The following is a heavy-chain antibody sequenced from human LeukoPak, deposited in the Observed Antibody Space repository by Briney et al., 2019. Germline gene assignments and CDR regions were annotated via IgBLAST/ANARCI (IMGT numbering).Heavy chain of an antibody. J-gene: IGHJ4*02. CDR1: GFTFSSYA. V-gene: IGHV3-23*01. CDR2: ISGSGGST. D-gene: IGHD6-19*01. CDR3: ARGVRIAVAGYVDY. Sequence: GGSLRLSCAASGFTFSSYAMSWVRQAPGKGLEWVSSISGSGGSTYYADSVKGRFTISRDNSKNTLYLQMNSLRAEDTAVYYCARGVRIAVAGYVDYWGQGTLVTVSS.